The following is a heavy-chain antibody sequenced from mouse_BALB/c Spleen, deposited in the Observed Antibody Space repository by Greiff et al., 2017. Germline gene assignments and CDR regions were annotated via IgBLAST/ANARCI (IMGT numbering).Heavy chain of an antibody. Sequence: VQLKQSGAELVRPGALVKLSCKASGFNIKDYYMHWVKQRPEQGLEWIGWIDPENGNTIYDPKFQGKASITADTSSNTAYLQLSSLTSEDTAVYYCARSTTASPWFAYWGQGTLVTVSA. J-gene: IGHJ3*01. CDR1: GFNIKDYY. V-gene: IGHV14-1*02. CDR3: ARSTTASPWFAY. D-gene: IGHD1-2*01. CDR2: IDPENGNT.